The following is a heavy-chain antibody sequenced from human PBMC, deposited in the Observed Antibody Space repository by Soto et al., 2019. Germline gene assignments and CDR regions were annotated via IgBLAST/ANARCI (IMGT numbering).Heavy chain of an antibody. J-gene: IGHJ4*02. CDR1: GGSFSGYY. Sequence: PSETLSLTCAVYGGSFSGYYWSWIRQPPGKGLEWIGEINHSGSTNYNPSLKSRVTISVDTSKNQFSLKLSSVTAADTAVYYCARGGLRGSYCLDYWGQGTLVTVSS. V-gene: IGHV4-34*01. D-gene: IGHD1-26*01. CDR3: ARGGLRGSYCLDY. CDR2: INHSGST.